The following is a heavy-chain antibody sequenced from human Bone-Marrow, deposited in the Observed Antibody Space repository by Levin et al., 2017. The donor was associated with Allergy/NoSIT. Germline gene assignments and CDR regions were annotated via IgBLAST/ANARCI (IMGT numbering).Heavy chain of an antibody. D-gene: IGHD6-13*01. Sequence: PGGSLRLSCAASGFTFDDYAMHWVRQAPGKGLEWVSGISWNSGSIGYADSVKGRFTISRDNAKNSLYLQMNSLRAEDTALYYCAKASSSWYNWFDPWGQGTLVTVSS. CDR3: AKASSSWYNWFDP. CDR1: GFTFDDYA. V-gene: IGHV3-9*01. J-gene: IGHJ5*02. CDR2: ISWNSGSI.